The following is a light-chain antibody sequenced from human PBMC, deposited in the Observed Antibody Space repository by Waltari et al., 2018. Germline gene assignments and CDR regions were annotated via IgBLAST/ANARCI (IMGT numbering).Light chain of an antibody. J-gene: IGKJ2*01. Sequence: DIQLTQSPSSLSASPRDRVTITCRASQSITSYLNWYQQKPGKAPKLLIYGTSSWQRGVPSRFRGSGSGTDFSLTSNSLQPEDFAAYYCQQTYTTPDTFGQGTKLEIK. CDR1: QSITSY. CDR2: GTS. V-gene: IGKV1-39*01. CDR3: QQTYTTPDT.